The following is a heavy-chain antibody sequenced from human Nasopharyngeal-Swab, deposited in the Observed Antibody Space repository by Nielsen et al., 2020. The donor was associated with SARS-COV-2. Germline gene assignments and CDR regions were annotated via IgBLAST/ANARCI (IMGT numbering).Heavy chain of an antibody. CDR1: GFSITYRF. CDR2: STPFNVNA. Sequence: SVKVSCKASGFSITYRFLHWMRQAPGQALEWMGWSTPFNVNAKYAQKFQGRVSITRDGSRTTASLELSSLRPDDTAMYFCASGQCINGVCNPTDGLDVWGRGTSVTVS. D-gene: IGHD2-8*01. V-gene: IGHV1-45*02. J-gene: IGHJ6*02. CDR3: ASGQCINGVCNPTDGLDV.